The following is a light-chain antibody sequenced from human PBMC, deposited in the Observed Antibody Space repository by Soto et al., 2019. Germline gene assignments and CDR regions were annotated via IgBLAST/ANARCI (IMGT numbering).Light chain of an antibody. Sequence: EIVMTQSPATLSLSPGERAALSCRASQGISSELAWYQQKPGQPPRLLIYGASTRATGVPARFTGSGSGSDFTLTISGLRSEDFAVYYCQRGHNWPLTFGQGTRLEI. CDR3: QRGHNWPLT. CDR2: GAS. J-gene: IGKJ2*01. CDR1: QGISSE. V-gene: IGKV3-15*01.